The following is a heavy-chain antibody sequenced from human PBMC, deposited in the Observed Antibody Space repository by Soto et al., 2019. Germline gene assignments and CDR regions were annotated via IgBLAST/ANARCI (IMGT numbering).Heavy chain of an antibody. D-gene: IGHD3-10*01. Sequence: GGSLRLSCAASGFTFSSYGMHWVRQAPGKGLEWVAVISYDGSNKYYADSVKGRFTISRDNSKNTLYLQMNSLRAEDTAVYYCAKAWGSGSPYFEYWGQGTLVTVSS. V-gene: IGHV3-30*18. CDR2: ISYDGSNK. J-gene: IGHJ4*02. CDR3: AKAWGSGSPYFEY. CDR1: GFTFSSYG.